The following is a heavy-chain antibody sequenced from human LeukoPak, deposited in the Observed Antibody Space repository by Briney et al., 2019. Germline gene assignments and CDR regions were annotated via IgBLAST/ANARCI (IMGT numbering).Heavy chain of an antibody. Sequence: SETLSLTCTVSGASICSLHWHWIRQPAGKGLELIGRIYSSGCSYYNPSLKRRVTMSVDTSKNQFSLKLRSVTAADTAVYYCARERRDGSYGLDSWGQGTLVTVSS. D-gene: IGHD5-18*01. CDR2: IYSSGCS. J-gene: IGHJ4*02. V-gene: IGHV4-4*07. CDR3: ARERRDGSYGLDS. CDR1: GASICSLH.